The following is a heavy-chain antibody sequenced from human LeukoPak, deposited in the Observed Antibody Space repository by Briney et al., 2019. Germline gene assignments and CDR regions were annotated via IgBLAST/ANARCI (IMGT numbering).Heavy chain of an antibody. D-gene: IGHD3-9*01. CDR1: GGSISSYY. V-gene: IGHV4-4*07. CDR2: NYTSGST. Sequence: SETLSLTCTVSGGSISSYYWSWIRQPAGKGLEWIGRNYTSGSTNYNPSLKSRVTISEDTSKNQFSLKLSSVTAADTAVYYCAGDNPPYYDIFDYWGQGTLVTVSS. CDR3: AGDNPPYYDIFDY. J-gene: IGHJ4*02.